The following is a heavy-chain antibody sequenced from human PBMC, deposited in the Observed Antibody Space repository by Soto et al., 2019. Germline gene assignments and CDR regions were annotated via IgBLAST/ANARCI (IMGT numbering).Heavy chain of an antibody. J-gene: IGHJ4*02. V-gene: IGHV3-33*01. CDR2: IWYDGSNK. D-gene: IGHD3-16*01. CDR3: AREYYDYVWGSFPDY. CDR1: GFTFSSYG. Sequence: VQLVESGGGVVQPGRSLRLSCAASGFTFSSYGMHWVRQAPGKGLEWVAVIWYDGSNKYYADSVKGRFTISRDNSKNTLYLQMNSLRAEDTAVYYCAREYYDYVWGSFPDYWGQGTLVTVSS.